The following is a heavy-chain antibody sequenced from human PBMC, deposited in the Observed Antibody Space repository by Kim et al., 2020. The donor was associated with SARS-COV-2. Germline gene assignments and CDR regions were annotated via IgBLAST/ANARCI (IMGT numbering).Heavy chain of an antibody. D-gene: IGHD3-3*01. CDR2: IYYSGST. CDR3: ARYDRPRITIFGVDTYGMDV. V-gene: IGHV4-59*01. CDR1: GGSISSYY. J-gene: IGHJ6*02. Sequence: SETLSLTRTVSGGSISSYYWSWIRQPPGKGLEWIGYIYYSGSTNYNPSLKSRVTISVDTSKNQFSLKLSSVTAADTAVYYCARYDRPRITIFGVDTYGMDVWGQGTTVTVSS.